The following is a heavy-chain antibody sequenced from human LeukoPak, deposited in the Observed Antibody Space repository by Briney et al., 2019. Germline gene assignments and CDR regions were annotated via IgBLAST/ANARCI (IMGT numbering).Heavy chain of an antibody. CDR1: GGSISSGGYY. V-gene: IGHV4-31*03. D-gene: IGHD2-21*02. CDR3: AREYCGGDCYSD. Sequence: SETLSLTCTVSGGSISSGGYYWSWIRQHPGKGLEWIGYIYYSGSAYYNPSLKSRVTISVDTSKNQFSLKLSSVTAADTAVYYCAREYCGGDCYSDWGQGTLVTVSS. CDR2: IYYSGSA. J-gene: IGHJ4*02.